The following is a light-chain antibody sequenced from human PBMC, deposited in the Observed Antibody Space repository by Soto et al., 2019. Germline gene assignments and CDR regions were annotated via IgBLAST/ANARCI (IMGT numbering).Light chain of an antibody. Sequence: DIQMTQSPSTLSASVGDRVTITCRASQSIDNLLAWYQQKPGKAPKLLIYKASSLQGGVPSRFSGSGSETEFTLTTSSLQPDDFATYYCQQYNYYSRTFGQGTKVEIK. CDR1: QSIDNL. CDR2: KAS. J-gene: IGKJ1*01. V-gene: IGKV1-5*03. CDR3: QQYNYYSRT.